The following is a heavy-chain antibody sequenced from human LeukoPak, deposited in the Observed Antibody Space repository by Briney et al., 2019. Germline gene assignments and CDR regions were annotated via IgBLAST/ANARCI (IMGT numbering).Heavy chain of an antibody. D-gene: IGHD4-17*01. V-gene: IGHV4-34*01. CDR2: INHSGST. J-gene: IGHJ4*02. CDR1: GESFSGYY. Sequence: PSETLSLTCAVYGESFSGYYWSWIRQSPGKGLEWIGEINHSGSTNYNPSLKSRVTVSVDASKNQFSLKLSSVTAADTAVYYCARQSWRGLIDYWGQGTLLTVSS. CDR3: ARQSWRGLIDY.